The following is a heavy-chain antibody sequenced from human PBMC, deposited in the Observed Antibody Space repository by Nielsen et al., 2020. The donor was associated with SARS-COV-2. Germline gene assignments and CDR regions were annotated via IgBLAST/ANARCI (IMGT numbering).Heavy chain of an antibody. V-gene: IGHV3-20*01. J-gene: IGHJ5*02. CDR2: INWNGGST. Sequence: GGSLRLSCAASGFTFDDYGMSWVRQAPGKGLEWVSGINWNGGSTGYADSVKGRFTISRDNAKNSLYLQMNSLRAEDTALYHCARDYCRDGYNYLCWFDPWGQGTLVTVSS. D-gene: IGHD5-24*01. CDR1: GFTFDDYG. CDR3: ARDYCRDGYNYLCWFDP.